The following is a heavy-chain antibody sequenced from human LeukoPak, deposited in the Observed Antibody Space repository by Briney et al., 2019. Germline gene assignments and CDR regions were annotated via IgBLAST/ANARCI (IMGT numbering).Heavy chain of an antibody. CDR1: GGYISSYY. J-gene: IGHJ6*03. V-gene: IGHV4-4*07. CDR2: IFTSGST. Sequence: PSETLSLTCTVSGGYISSYYWSWIRQPAGKGLEWIGRIFTSGSTNYNPSLKSRVTMSVDTSKNQFSLKLSSVTAADTAVYYCARGIYCSSTSCVPNYYYYYMDVWGKGTTVTVSS. CDR3: ARGIYCSSTSCVPNYYYYYMDV. D-gene: IGHD2-2*01.